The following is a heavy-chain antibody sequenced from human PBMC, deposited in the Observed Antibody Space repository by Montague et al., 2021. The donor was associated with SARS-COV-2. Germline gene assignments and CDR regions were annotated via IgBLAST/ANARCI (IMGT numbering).Heavy chain of an antibody. D-gene: IGHD3-10*01. V-gene: IGHV3-66*01. CDR3: ATYYYNSDHVRSA. J-gene: IGHJ5*02. CDR2: IYSGGST. Sequence: SLRLSCAASGFTVSSNNMSWVRQAPGKGLEWVSVIYSGGSTQYADSVKGRFTISRDKSNYTLYLQMNSLRAEDTAVYYCATYYYNSDHVRSAWGQGTLVTVSS. CDR1: GFTVSSNN.